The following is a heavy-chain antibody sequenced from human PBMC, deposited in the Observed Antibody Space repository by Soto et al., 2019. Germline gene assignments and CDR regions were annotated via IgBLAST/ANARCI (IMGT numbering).Heavy chain of an antibody. D-gene: IGHD2-21*02. CDR1: GFTFSSYS. CDR3: ARSSLAYCGGDCYSDAFDI. V-gene: IGHV3-21*01. CDR2: ISSSSSYI. Sequence: EVQLVESGGGLVKPGGSLRLSCAASGFTFSSYSMNWVRQAPGKGLEWVSSISSSSSYIYYADSVKGRFTISRDNAKNSLYLQMNSLRAEDTAVYHCARSSLAYCGGDCYSDAFDIWGQGTMVTVSS. J-gene: IGHJ3*02.